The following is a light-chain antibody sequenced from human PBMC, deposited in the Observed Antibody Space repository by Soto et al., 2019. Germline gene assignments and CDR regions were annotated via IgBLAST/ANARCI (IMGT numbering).Light chain of an antibody. V-gene: IGKV3-11*01. CDR1: QSVSSY. CDR2: DAS. CDR3: QQYSSFPRT. J-gene: IGKJ1*01. Sequence: EIVLTQSPATLSLSPGERATLSCRASQSVSSYLAWYQQKPGQAPRVLIYDASTRATGIPDRFGGSGSGTDFTLTISRLEPDDFAVYYCQQYSSFPRTFGQGTKVDIK.